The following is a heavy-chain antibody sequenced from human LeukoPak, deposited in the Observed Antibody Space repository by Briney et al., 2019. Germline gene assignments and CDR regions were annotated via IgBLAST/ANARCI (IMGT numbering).Heavy chain of an antibody. Sequence: ASVKVSCKASGYTFTSYGISWVRQAPGQGLEWMGWISAYNGNTNYAQKLQGRVTMTTDTSTSTAYMELRSLRSDDTAVYYCARDAQVAAAGLFDYWGQGPLVSVSS. J-gene: IGHJ4*02. CDR1: GYTFTSYG. CDR2: ISAYNGNT. D-gene: IGHD6-13*01. V-gene: IGHV1-18*01. CDR3: ARDAQVAAAGLFDY.